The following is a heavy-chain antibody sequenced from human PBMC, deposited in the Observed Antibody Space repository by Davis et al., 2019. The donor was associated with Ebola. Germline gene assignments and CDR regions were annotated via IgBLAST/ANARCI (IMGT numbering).Heavy chain of an antibody. Sequence: MPSETLSLTCTVSGGSISSSSYYWGWIRQPPGKGLEWIGEINHSGSTNYNPSLKSRVTISVDTSKNQFSLKLSSVTAADTAVYYCARVAAARPGYWGQGTLVTVSS. V-gene: IGHV4-39*07. CDR1: GGSISSSSYY. CDR2: INHSGST. J-gene: IGHJ4*02. D-gene: IGHD6-6*01. CDR3: ARVAAARPGY.